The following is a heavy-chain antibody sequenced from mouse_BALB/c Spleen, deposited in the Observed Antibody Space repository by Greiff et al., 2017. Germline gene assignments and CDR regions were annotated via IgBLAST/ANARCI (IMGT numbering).Heavy chain of an antibody. Sequence: EVKVVESGGGLVQPGGSRKLSCAASGFTFSSFGMHWVRQAPEKGLEWVAYISSGSSTIYYADTVKGRFTISRDNPKNTLFLQMTSLRSEDTAMYYCARRDYGSPYAMDYWGQGTSVTVSS. CDR3: ARRDYGSPYAMDY. D-gene: IGHD1-1*01. V-gene: IGHV5-17*02. CDR1: GFTFSSFG. J-gene: IGHJ4*01. CDR2: ISSGSSTI.